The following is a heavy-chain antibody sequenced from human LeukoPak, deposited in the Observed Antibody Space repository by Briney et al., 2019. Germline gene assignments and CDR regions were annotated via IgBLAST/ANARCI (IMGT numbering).Heavy chain of an antibody. CDR2: INPSGGST. CDR3: AHSYYDSSGYSYFDY. Sequence: ASVKVSCKASGYTFTGYYMHWVRQAPGQGLEWMGIINPSGGSTSYAQKFQGRVTMTRDTSTSTVYMELSSLRSEDTAVYYCAHSYYDSSGYSYFDYWGQGTLVTVSS. V-gene: IGHV1-46*01. CDR1: GYTFTGYY. D-gene: IGHD3-22*01. J-gene: IGHJ4*02.